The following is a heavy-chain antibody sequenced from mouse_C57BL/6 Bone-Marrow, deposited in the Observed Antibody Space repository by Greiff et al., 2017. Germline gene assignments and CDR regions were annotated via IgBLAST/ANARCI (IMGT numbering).Heavy chain of an antibody. CDR2: IDPSDSYT. V-gene: IGHV1-50*01. J-gene: IGHJ2*01. CDR3: AREGIYYDSYDY. Sequence: QVQLQQSGAELVKPGASVKLSCKASGYTFTSYWMQWVKQRPGQGLEWIGEIDPSDSYTNYNQKFKGKATLTVDTSSRTAYMQLSSLTSEDSAVYYCAREGIYYDSYDYWGQGTTLTVSS. CDR1: GYTFTSYW. D-gene: IGHD2-4*01.